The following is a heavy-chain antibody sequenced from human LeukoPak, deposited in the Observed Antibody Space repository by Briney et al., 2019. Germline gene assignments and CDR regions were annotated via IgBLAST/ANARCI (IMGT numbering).Heavy chain of an antibody. J-gene: IGHJ3*02. CDR3: AKVSLFMTNDAFDI. Sequence: PGGSLRLSCAASGFTFSSYSMNWVRQAPGKGLEWVSYISSSSSTIYYADSVKGRFTISRDNSKSTLYLQMNSLRAEDTAVYYCAKVSLFMTNDAFDIWGQGTMVTVSS. CDR1: GFTFSSYS. D-gene: IGHD3-3*02. CDR2: ISSSSSTI. V-gene: IGHV3-48*01.